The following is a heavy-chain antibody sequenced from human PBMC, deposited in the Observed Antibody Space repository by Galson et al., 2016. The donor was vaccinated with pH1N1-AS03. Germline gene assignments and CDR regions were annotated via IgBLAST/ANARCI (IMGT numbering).Heavy chain of an antibody. J-gene: IGHJ4*02. CDR2: VTWNSDKM. Sequence: SLRLSCAASGFTFDDYTMHWVRQVPGKGLEWLSSVTWNSDKMVYADSVKVRFTTSGDNAKNTLYLQRNSLRPEDTALYYCVKGAGRYSRSWYFDYWGQGTLVTVSS. V-gene: IGHV3-9*01. CDR1: GFTFDDYT. D-gene: IGHD6-13*01. CDR3: VKGAGRYSRSWYFDY.